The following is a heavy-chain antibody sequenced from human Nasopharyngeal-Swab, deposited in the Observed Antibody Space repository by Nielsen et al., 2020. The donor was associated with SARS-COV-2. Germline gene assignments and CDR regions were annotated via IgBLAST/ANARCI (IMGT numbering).Heavy chain of an antibody. J-gene: IGHJ4*02. Sequence: GESLKISCAASGFTFSSYSMNWVRQAPGKGLEWVSSISSSSSYIYYADSVKGRFTISRDNAKNSLYLQMNSLRAEDTAVYYCAREKGLYGGYYYDQGSDYWGQGTLVTVSS. CDR2: ISSSSSYI. V-gene: IGHV3-21*01. CDR1: GFTFSSYS. CDR3: AREKGLYGGYYYDQGSDY. D-gene: IGHD3-22*01.